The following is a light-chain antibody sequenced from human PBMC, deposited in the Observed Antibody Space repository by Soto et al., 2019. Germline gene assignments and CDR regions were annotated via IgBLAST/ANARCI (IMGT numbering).Light chain of an antibody. CDR2: DVR. CDR3: SSYTSSSTVI. CDR1: SSDIGGYNY. J-gene: IGLJ2*01. Sequence: QSVLTQPASESGSPGQSITICCTGTSSDIGGYNYISWYQQLPGKAPKFIIYDVRNRPSGVSNRFSGSRSGNTASLTISGLQAEDEADYYCSSYTSSSTVIFGGGTKLTVL. V-gene: IGLV2-14*01.